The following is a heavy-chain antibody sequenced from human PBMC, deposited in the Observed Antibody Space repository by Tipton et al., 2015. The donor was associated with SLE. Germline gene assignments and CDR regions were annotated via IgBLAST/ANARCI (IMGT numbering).Heavy chain of an antibody. CDR2: IYSSGTT. CDR3: ARGERSSMPDC. CDR1: GGSISNYY. J-gene: IGHJ4*02. Sequence: TLSLTCSVSGGSISNYYWSWIRQPAGRGLEWIGRIYSSGTTNYNPSLKSRLSISIDTSNNHFSLKLNSVTAADTAVYYCARGERSSMPDCWGQGTLVTVSS. V-gene: IGHV4-4*07. D-gene: IGHD2-2*01.